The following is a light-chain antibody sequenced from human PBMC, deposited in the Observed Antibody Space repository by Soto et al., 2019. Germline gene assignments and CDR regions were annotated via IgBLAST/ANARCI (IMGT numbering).Light chain of an antibody. CDR3: QQQNYWPT. J-gene: IGKJ1*01. V-gene: IGKV3-15*01. CDR1: QSVSSN. CDR2: GAS. Sequence: EIVMTQSPATLSVSPGERATLSCRASQSVSSNLAWYQQKPGQAPRLLISGASTRATGIPARFSGSGSGTEFTLTISSLQSEDFAVDACQQQNYWPTFGQGTKVEIK.